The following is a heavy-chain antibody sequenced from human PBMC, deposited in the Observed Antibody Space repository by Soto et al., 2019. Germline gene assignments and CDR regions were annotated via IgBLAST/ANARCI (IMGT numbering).Heavy chain of an antibody. J-gene: IGHJ4*02. CDR3: ARGGGSYFFDY. V-gene: IGHV3-64*01. D-gene: IGHD1-26*01. Sequence: GGSLRLSCAASGFTFSSYAMHWVRQAPGKGLEYVSAISSNGGSTYYANSVKGRFTIPRDNSKNTLYLQMGSLRAEDMAVYYCARGGGSYFFDYWGQGT. CDR2: ISSNGGST. CDR1: GFTFSSYA.